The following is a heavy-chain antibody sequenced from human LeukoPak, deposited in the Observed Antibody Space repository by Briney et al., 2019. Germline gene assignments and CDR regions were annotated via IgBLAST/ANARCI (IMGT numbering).Heavy chain of an antibody. CDR2: ITSSSGTK. CDR1: GLTFSSYN. J-gene: IGHJ4*02. V-gene: IGHV3-48*01. D-gene: IGHD2-21*01. CDR3: ARDILHFDS. Sequence: QPGGSLRLSCAASGLTFSSYNMAWVGQAPGKGLEWVSYITSSSGTKYYADSVKGRFTISRDNAKNSLYLQMNSLRAEDTAVYYCARDILHFDSWGQGTLVTVSS.